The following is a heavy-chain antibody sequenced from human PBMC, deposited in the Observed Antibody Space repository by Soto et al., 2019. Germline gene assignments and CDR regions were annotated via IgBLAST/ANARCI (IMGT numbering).Heavy chain of an antibody. Sequence: ASVKVSCKVSGYTLTELSMHWVRQAPGKGLEWMGGFDPEDGETINAQRFQGRVTMTEDTSTDTAYMELSSLRSEDTAVYYCATDGDFGVVNPPTWGQGTLVTVSS. CDR2: FDPEDGET. J-gene: IGHJ5*02. CDR1: GYTLTELS. V-gene: IGHV1-24*01. CDR3: ATDGDFGVVNPPT. D-gene: IGHD3-3*01.